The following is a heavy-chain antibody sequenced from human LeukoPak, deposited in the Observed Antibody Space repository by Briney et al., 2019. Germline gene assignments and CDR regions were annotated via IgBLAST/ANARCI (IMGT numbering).Heavy chain of an antibody. V-gene: IGHV1-46*01. Sequence: GASVKVSCKASGYTFTSYYMHWVRQPPGQGLEWMGIINPSGGSTSYAQKFQGRVTMTRDTSTSTVYMELSSLRSEDTAVYYRARAAVGATNFDYWDQGTLVTVSS. CDR2: INPSGGST. CDR3: ARAAVGATNFDY. CDR1: GYTFTSYY. D-gene: IGHD1-26*01. J-gene: IGHJ4*02.